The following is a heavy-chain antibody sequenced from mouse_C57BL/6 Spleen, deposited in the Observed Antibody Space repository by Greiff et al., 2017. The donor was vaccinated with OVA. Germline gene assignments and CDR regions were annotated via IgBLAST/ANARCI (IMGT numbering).Heavy chain of an antibody. CDR1: GYTFTSYW. J-gene: IGHJ4*01. D-gene: IGHD1-1*01. CDR2: IDPSDSNN. CDR3: ARSDYYGSSYAMDY. Sequence: QVQLQQSGAELVMPGASVKLSCKASGYTFTSYWMHWVKQRPGQGLEWIGEIDPSDSNNNYNQKFKDKSTLTVDKSSSTAYMQLSSLTSEDSAVYYCARSDYYGSSYAMDYWGQGTSVTVAS. V-gene: IGHV1-69*01.